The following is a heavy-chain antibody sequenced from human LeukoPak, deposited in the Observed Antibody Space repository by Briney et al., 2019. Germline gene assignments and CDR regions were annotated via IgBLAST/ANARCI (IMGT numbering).Heavy chain of an antibody. Sequence: GGSLRLSCAASGFTFRSYSMNWVRQAPGKGLEWVSSITSSSSYIYYVDSVKGRFTISRDNAKNTLYLQMNSLRAEDTAVYYCAKDGGYWGQGTLVTVSS. D-gene: IGHD3-16*01. CDR1: GFTFRSYS. V-gene: IGHV3-21*04. CDR2: ITSSSSYI. CDR3: AKDGGY. J-gene: IGHJ4*02.